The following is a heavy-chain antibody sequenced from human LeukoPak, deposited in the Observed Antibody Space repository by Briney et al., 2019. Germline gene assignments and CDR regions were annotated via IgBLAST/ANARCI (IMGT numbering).Heavy chain of an antibody. CDR2: IWYDGTNK. J-gene: IGHJ4*02. D-gene: IGHD6-13*01. V-gene: IGHV3-33*01. CDR1: GFTFSNYG. CDR3: ARASGITAAGTLFDY. Sequence: GGSLRLSCAASGFTFSNYGMHWVRQAPGKGLEWVAVIWYDGTNKYADSVKGRFTISRDNSKNTLYLQMNSLRGEDTAVYYCARASGITAAGTLFDYWGQGTLVTVSS.